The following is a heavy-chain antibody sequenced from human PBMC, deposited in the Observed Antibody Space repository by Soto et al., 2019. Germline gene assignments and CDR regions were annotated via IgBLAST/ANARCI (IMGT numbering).Heavy chain of an antibody. CDR3: ARDPDEVVGTNYHYYGMDV. J-gene: IGHJ6*02. Sequence: VASVKGSRKASGDSSSNYVVSWLRQAPGQGLEWMGGILPVFGTTTYARNFQGRITITADKSTSTVYMELTSLRSDDTATYYCARDPDEVVGTNYHYYGMDVWDQGATVTVSS. V-gene: IGHV1-69*06. CDR1: GDSSSNYV. D-gene: IGHD1-26*01. CDR2: ILPVFGTT.